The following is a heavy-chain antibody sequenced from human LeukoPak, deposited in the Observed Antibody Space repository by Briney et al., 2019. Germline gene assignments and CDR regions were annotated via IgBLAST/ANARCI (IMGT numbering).Heavy chain of an antibody. Sequence: GASVKVSCKASGYTFTSYYMHWVRQAPGQGLEWMGIINPSGGSTSYAQKFQGRVTMTRDTSTSTAYMELSSLRSEDTAVYYCATDRLDRITIFGVDSPAEYFQHWGQGTLVTVSS. V-gene: IGHV1-46*01. CDR2: INPSGGST. D-gene: IGHD3-3*01. J-gene: IGHJ1*01. CDR1: GYTFTSYY. CDR3: ATDRLDRITIFGVDSPAEYFQH.